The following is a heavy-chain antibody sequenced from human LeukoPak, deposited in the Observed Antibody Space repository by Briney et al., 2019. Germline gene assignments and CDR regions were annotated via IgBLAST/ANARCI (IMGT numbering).Heavy chain of an antibody. J-gene: IGHJ3*02. Sequence: SVKVSCKASGGTFSSHAISWVRQAPGQGLEWMGGIIPILGTANYAQKFQGRVTITADESTSTAYMELSSLRSEDTAVYYCARDVRWQLLGRAFDIWGQGTMVTVSS. CDR3: ARDVRWQLLGRAFDI. CDR1: GGTFSSHA. V-gene: IGHV1-69*01. D-gene: IGHD1-26*01. CDR2: IIPILGTA.